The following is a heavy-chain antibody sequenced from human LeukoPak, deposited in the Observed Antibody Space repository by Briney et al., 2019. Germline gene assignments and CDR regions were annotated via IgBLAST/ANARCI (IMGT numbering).Heavy chain of an antibody. D-gene: IGHD1-26*01. CDR3: AGINSGSYLYYGMDV. CDR2: IYYSGST. Sequence: SETLSLTCTVSGGSISSYYWSWIRQPPGKGLEWIGYIYYSGSTNYNPSLKSRVTISVDTSKNQFSLKLSSVTAADTAVYYCAGINSGSYLYYGMDVWGQGTTVTVSS. J-gene: IGHJ6*02. CDR1: GGSISSYY. V-gene: IGHV4-59*08.